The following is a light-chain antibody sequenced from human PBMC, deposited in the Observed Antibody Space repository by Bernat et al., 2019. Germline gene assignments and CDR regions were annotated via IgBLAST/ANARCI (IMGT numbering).Light chain of an antibody. CDR1: QAIGMY. J-gene: IGKJ5*01. CDR2: GAS. V-gene: IGKV1-9*01. Sequence: DIQLTQSPPFLSASVGDRVTITCRASQAIGMYLDWYQQKPGQAPKLLIYGASTLQTGVPSRFSGSGSGPEFTLTISSLQPEDFATFYCQHLNNFPITFGQGTRLEIK. CDR3: QHLNNFPIT.